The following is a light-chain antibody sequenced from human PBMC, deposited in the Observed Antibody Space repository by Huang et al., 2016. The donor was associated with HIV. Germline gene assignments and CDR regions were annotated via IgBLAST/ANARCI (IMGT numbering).Light chain of an antibody. CDR1: ESVSSS. J-gene: IGKJ4*01. CDR2: GAS. V-gene: IGKV3-15*01. CDR3: QQYNNWPPLLT. Sequence: IVMTQSPATLSVSPGERVILSCRASESVSSSLAWYQQKPGQAPRLLIYGASTRASGVPPRFSGSGSGTEFTLTISSLQSADFAVYYCQQYNNWPPLLTFGGGTKVEIK.